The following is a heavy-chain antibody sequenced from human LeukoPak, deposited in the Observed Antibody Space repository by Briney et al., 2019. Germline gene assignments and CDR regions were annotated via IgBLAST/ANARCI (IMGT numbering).Heavy chain of an antibody. Sequence: GGSLRLSCAASGFTFRNYTMTWVRQAPGKGLEWVSAISGSGGSTYYADSVKGRFTISRDNSKNTLYLQMNRLRDEDTALFYCAKEVKDTGYYHLDNWGQGTLVTVSS. CDR3: AKEVKDTGYYHLDN. D-gene: IGHD3-3*01. V-gene: IGHV3-23*01. CDR2: ISGSGGST. CDR1: GFTFRNYT. J-gene: IGHJ4*02.